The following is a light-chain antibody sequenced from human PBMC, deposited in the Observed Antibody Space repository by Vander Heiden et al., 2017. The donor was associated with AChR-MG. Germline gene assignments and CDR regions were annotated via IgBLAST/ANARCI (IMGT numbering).Light chain of an antibody. Sequence: QSALTQPASVSGSPGQSITVSCTGPSNDVGAYNYVSWYQQPPGKAPKLIIYEVRNRPSGFSNRFSGSKSGNTASLTISGLQAEDEADYYCSTYTTSSAFDVVFGGGTKLTVL. V-gene: IGLV2-14*01. CDR2: EVR. CDR3: STYTTSSAFDVV. CDR1: SNDVGAYNY. J-gene: IGLJ2*01.